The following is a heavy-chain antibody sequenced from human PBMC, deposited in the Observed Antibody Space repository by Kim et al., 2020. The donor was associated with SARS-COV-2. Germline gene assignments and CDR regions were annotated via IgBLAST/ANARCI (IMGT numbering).Heavy chain of an antibody. CDR3: AKGNGSYRSWFDP. D-gene: IGHD1-26*01. J-gene: IGHJ5*02. V-gene: IGHV3-30*18. CDR1: GFTFSSYG. CDR2: ISYDGSNK. Sequence: GGSLRFSCAASGFTFSSYGMHWVRQAPGKGLEWVAVISYDGSNKYYADSVKGRFTISRDNSKNTLYLQMNSLRAEDTAVYYCAKGNGSYRSWFDPWGQGTLVTVSS.